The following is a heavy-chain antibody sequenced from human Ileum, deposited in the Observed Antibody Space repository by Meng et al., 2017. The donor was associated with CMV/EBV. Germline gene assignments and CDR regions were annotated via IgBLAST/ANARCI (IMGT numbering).Heavy chain of an antibody. J-gene: IGHJ4*02. D-gene: IGHD3-3*01. CDR1: SGGYY. CDR3: ARGSYYDFWSGVSSGPLVDY. V-gene: IGHV4-31*02. Sequence: SGGYYWSWMRQHPGKGLEWIGYIYYSGSTYYNASLKSRVTTSVDTSKNQFSLKLSSVTAADTAVYYCARGSYYDFWSGVSSGPLVDYWGQGTLVTVSS. CDR2: IYYSGST.